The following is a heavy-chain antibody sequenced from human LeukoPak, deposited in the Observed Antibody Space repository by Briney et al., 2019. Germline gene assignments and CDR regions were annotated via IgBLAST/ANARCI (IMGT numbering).Heavy chain of an antibody. CDR3: ARQRAVTTYDDAFDI. CDR1: GYSFTSYW. Sequence: GASLKISCKGSGYSFTSYWIGWVRQMPGKGLEWMGIIYPGDSDTRYSPSFQGPVTISADKSISTAYLQWSSLKASDTAMYYCARQRAVTTYDDAFDIWGQGTMVTVSS. CDR2: IYPGDSDT. D-gene: IGHD4-17*01. V-gene: IGHV5-51*01. J-gene: IGHJ3*02.